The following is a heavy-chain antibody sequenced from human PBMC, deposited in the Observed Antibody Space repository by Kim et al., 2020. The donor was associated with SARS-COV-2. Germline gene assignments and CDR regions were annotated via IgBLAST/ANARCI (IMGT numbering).Heavy chain of an antibody. V-gene: IGHV3-7*01. J-gene: IGHJ1*01. D-gene: IGHD3-10*01. CDR2: IKGDGSEE. CDR3: AALDTVQVPGGI. Sequence: GGSLRLSCAVSGFSFRNNWMSWVRQAPGKGLEWVAMIKGDGSEEYYVDSVKGRCTMSRDNAKNSLYLQMSSLRTEDTAIYYCAALDTVQVPGGIWGQGTLVTVSS. CDR1: GFSFRNNW.